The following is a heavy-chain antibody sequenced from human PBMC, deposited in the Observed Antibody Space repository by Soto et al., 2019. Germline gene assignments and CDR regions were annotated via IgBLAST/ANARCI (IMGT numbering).Heavy chain of an antibody. CDR1: GGSFSTYG. V-gene: IGHV1-69*01. CDR3: ARDGVDVSRTTVRHGALDI. CDR2: FLPVFTTA. J-gene: IGHJ3*02. D-gene: IGHD4-17*01. Sequence: QVQLVQSGAAVKKPGSSVKVSCKASGGSFSTYGISWVRQAPGQGLEWMGGFLPVFTTAKYAQKFQGRVSITADESTYTAYMELSSLRSEDTAVYFCARDGVDVSRTTVRHGALDIWGQGTVVTVSS.